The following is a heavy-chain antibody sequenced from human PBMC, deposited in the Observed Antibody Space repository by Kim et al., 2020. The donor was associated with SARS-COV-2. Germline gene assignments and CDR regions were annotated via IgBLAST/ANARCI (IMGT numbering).Heavy chain of an antibody. J-gene: IGHJ6*02. CDR1: GFTFSSYG. Sequence: GGSLRLSCAASGFTFSSYGMHWVRQAPGKGLEWVAVIWYDGSNKYYADSVKGRFTISRDNSKNTLYLQMNSLRAEDTAVYYCARNPHEGGYYYYYYYGMDVWGQGTTITVSS. CDR3: ARNPHEGGYYYYYYYGMDV. CDR2: IWYDGSNK. V-gene: IGHV3-33*01. D-gene: IGHD3-22*01.